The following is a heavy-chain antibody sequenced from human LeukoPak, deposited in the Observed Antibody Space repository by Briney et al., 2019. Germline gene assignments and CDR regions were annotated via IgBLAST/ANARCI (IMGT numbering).Heavy chain of an antibody. J-gene: IGHJ4*02. V-gene: IGHV3-33*01. D-gene: IGHD3-3*01. CDR1: GFTFSTYG. CDR3: APDTIFGAY. CDR2: IWHDGSKT. Sequence: GGSLRLSCAASGFTFSTYGMHWVRQAPGKGLDWVAVIWHDGSKTYYADSVKGRFTISRDNSKNTLYLRMNSLRAEDTAVFYCAPDTIFGAYWGQGTLVTVSS.